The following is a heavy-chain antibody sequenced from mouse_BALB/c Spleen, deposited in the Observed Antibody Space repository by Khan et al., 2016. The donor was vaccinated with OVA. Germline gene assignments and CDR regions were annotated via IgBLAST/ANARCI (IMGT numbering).Heavy chain of an antibody. CDR1: GYSITSGYS. CDR2: ISYSGST. CDR3: ARTARIKY. V-gene: IGHV3-1*02. Sequence: QLEESGPGLVKPSQSLSLTCTVTGYSITSGYSWNWIRQFPGNKLEWMGYISYSGSTNYNPSLKSRISITRDTSKNQFFLQLNSVTTEDTATYYCARTARIKYWGQGTTLTVSS. D-gene: IGHD1-2*01. J-gene: IGHJ2*01.